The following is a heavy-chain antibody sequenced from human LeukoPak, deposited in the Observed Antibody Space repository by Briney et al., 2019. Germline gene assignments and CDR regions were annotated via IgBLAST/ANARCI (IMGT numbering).Heavy chain of an antibody. J-gene: IGHJ4*02. D-gene: IGHD2-2*01. CDR1: GFTFDDYD. Sequence: RGSLRLSCAASGFTFDDYDMNWVRQAPGKGLEWVSSISGSGGSTYYADSVKGRFTMSRDNSQNTLYLQMNNLRGEDTAVYYCVKGTSLFDCWGQGTLVTVSS. CDR2: ISGSGGST. CDR3: VKGTSLFDC. V-gene: IGHV3-23*01.